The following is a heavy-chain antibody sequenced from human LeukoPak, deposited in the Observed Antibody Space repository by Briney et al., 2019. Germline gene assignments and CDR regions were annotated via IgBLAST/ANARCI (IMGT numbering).Heavy chain of an antibody. CDR1: GFTFSSYG. V-gene: IGHV3-7*01. J-gene: IGHJ4*02. CDR3: ARDGLGSAFDY. D-gene: IGHD3/OR15-3a*01. Sequence: GKSLRLSCAASGFTFSSYGMLWVRQAPGKGLEWVANIKQDGSEEYYVDSVKGRFTISRDNAKNSLYLQMNSLRAEDTAVYYCARDGLGSAFDYWGQGTLVTVSS. CDR2: IKQDGSEE.